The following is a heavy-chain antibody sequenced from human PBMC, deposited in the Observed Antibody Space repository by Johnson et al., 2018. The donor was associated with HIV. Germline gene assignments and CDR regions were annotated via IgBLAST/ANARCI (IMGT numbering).Heavy chain of an antibody. Sequence: DVQVVESGGGLVQPGGSLRLSCAASGFTFSNYWMHWVRQAPGKGLVWVSRINSDDNSTNYADSVKGRFTISTDNAKNTVYLQMNSLRVEDTAVYYCAREVGSYPGETVDDAFDIWGQGTKVTVSS. CDR2: INSDDNST. D-gene: IGHD3-16*02. CDR1: GFTFSNYW. CDR3: AREVGSYPGETVDDAFDI. V-gene: IGHV3-74*01. J-gene: IGHJ3*02.